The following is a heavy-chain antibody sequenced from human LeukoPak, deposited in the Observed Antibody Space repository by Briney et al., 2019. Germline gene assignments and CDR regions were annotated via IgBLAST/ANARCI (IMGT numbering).Heavy chain of an antibody. V-gene: IGHV3-64D*06. Sequence: GGSLRLSCSASGFTFSSYAMHWVRQAPGKGLEYVSAISSNGGSTYYADSVKGRFTISRDNSKNTLYLQMSSLRAEDTAVYYCARDWPGPSGYFQHWGQGTLVTVSS. CDR1: GFTFSSYA. J-gene: IGHJ1*01. CDR3: ARDWPGPSGYFQH. CDR2: ISSNGGST.